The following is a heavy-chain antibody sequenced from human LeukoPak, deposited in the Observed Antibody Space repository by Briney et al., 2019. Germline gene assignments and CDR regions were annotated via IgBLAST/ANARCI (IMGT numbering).Heavy chain of an antibody. CDR1: GFTFDDYA. D-gene: IGHD4-17*01. CDR2: ISWNSGSI. CDR3: AKDMNGDYVAGPYYYYGMDV. J-gene: IGHJ6*02. Sequence: GGSLRLSCAASGFTFDDYAMHWVRQAPGKGLEWVSGISWNSGSIGYADSVKGRFTISRDNAKSSLYLQMNSLRAEDTALYYCAKDMNGDYVAGPYYYYGMDVWGQGTTVTVSS. V-gene: IGHV3-9*01.